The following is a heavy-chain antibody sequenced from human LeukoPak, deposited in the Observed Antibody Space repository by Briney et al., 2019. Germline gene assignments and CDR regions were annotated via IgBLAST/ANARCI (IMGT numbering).Heavy chain of an antibody. D-gene: IGHD4-23*01. J-gene: IGHJ4*02. CDR2: IKQDGSEK. Sequence: PGGSLRLSCAASGFTFSSYWMTWVRQAPGRGLEWVANIKQDGSEKYYVDSVKGRLTISRDNAKNSLYLQMNSLRVEDTAVYCCVRYGGNSVRAFDYWGQGTLVTVSS. CDR1: GFTFSSYW. CDR3: VRYGGNSVRAFDY. V-gene: IGHV3-7*02.